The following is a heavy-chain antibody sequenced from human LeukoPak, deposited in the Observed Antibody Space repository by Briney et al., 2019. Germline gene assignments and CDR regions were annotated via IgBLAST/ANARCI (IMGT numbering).Heavy chain of an antibody. CDR2: ISYDGSNK. CDR3: ARRKHIVVVTAIRRRDAFDI. D-gene: IGHD2-21*02. CDR1: GFTFSSYA. V-gene: IGHV3-30-3*01. Sequence: GRSLRLSCAASGFTFSSYAMHWVRQAPGKGLEWVAVISYDGSNKYYADSVKGRFTISRDNSKNTLYLQMNSLRAEDTAVYYCARRKHIVVVTAIRRRDAFDIWGQGTMVTVSS. J-gene: IGHJ3*02.